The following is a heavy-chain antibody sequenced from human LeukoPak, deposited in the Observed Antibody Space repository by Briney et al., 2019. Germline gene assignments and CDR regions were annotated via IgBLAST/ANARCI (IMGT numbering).Heavy chain of an antibody. V-gene: IGHV3-30*02. CDR3: ARESRGYDILTGKYHRGYYSYYMDV. J-gene: IGHJ6*03. Sequence: GGSLRLSCAASGFTFSSYGVHWVRQAPGKGLEWVAFIRYDGSNKYYADSVKGRFTISRDNSKNTLYLQMNSLRAEDTAVYYCARESRGYDILTGKYHRGYYSYYMDVWGKGTTVTVSS. D-gene: IGHD3-9*01. CDR1: GFTFSSYG. CDR2: IRYDGSNK.